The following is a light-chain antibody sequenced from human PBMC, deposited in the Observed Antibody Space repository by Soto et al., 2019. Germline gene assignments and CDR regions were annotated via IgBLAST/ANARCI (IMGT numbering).Light chain of an antibody. Sequence: EIVVTQSPATRSVSPGERATLSCRASQSVSGNLAWYQQKPGQAPRLLIYGASTRATGILARFSGSGSGTEFTLTISSLQSEDFAIYYCQQYNNWPLTFGQGTRLEIE. J-gene: IGKJ5*01. CDR1: QSVSGN. CDR3: QQYNNWPLT. CDR2: GAS. V-gene: IGKV3-15*01.